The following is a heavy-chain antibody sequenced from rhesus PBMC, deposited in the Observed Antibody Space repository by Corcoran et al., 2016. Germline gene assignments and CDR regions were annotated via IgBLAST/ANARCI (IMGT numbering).Heavy chain of an antibody. J-gene: IGHJ4*01. CDR2: IRSKDYGGTA. V-gene: IGHV3-6*01. CDR1: GFTFRDRY. Sequence: EVQLVESGDGLVQPGGSVRVSGAASGFTFRDRYLHWVCEGRGQGLEWVVVIRSKDYGGTAEYAASVKGRFTISRDYSKSIAYLQMSSLKTEDTAMYYCTSKKSVYYFDYWGQGVLVTVSS. CDR3: TSKKSVYYFDY.